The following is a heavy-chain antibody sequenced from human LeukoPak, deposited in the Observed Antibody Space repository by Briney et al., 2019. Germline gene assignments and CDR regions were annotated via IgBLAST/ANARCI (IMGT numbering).Heavy chain of an antibody. CDR1: GYSISSDYY. V-gene: IGHV4-38-2*02. J-gene: IGHJ4*02. Sequence: SETLSLTCTVSGYSISSDYYWGWIRQPPGKGLEWIGSIYHSGSTYYKPSLKSRVTISVDTSKNQFSLRLRSVTAADTAVYYCARGKSRGSHIDYWGQGSLVTVSS. D-gene: IGHD1-26*01. CDR2: IYHSGST. CDR3: ARGKSRGSHIDY.